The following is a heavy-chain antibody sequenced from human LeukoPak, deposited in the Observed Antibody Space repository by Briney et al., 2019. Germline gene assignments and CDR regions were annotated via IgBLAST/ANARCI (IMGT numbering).Heavy chain of an antibody. V-gene: IGHV4-59*01. Sequence: SETLSLTCTVSGGSISSYYWSWIRQPPGKGLKWIGYIYYSGSTNYNPSLKSRVTISLDTSKNQFSLKLSSVTAADTAVYYCAREIWYYDSLNHYAFDIWGQGTMVTVSS. CDR1: GGSISSYY. CDR2: IYYSGST. D-gene: IGHD3-22*01. J-gene: IGHJ3*02. CDR3: AREIWYYDSLNHYAFDI.